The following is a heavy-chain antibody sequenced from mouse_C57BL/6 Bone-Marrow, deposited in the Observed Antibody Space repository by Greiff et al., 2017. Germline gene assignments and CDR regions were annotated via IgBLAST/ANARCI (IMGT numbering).Heavy chain of an antibody. CDR3: TSLITTVVENAY. CDR1: GFTFSDAW. CDR2: IRNKANNHAT. Sequence: EVQLVESGGGLVQPGGSMKLSCAASGFTFSDAWMDWVRQSPEKGLEWVAEIRNKANNHATYYAESVKGRFTISRDDSKSSVYLQMNSLRAEDTGIYYCTSLITTVVENAYWGQGTLVTVSA. J-gene: IGHJ3*01. D-gene: IGHD1-1*01. V-gene: IGHV6-6*01.